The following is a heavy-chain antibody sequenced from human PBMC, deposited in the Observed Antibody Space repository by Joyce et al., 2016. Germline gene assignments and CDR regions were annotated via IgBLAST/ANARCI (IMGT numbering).Heavy chain of an antibody. CDR3: ARGSYGVFDY. D-gene: IGHD1-26*01. J-gene: IGHJ4*02. Sequence: EVQLVESGGDLVKPGGSLRLSCAASGFTFNTYSMNWVRQAPGKGLEWVSSISPNSAAIHDADSVRGRFTTSRDNAKSALYLQMDSQRADDTATYYCARGSYGVFDYWGQGTLVPVSS. V-gene: IGHV3-21*06. CDR1: GFTFNTYS. CDR2: ISPNSAAI.